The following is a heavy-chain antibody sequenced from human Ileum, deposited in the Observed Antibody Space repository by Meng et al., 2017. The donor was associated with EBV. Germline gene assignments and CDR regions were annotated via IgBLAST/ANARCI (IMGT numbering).Heavy chain of an antibody. CDR2: ISGSGGSA. J-gene: IGHJ4*02. CDR1: GFSFSDYD. CDR3: AKDVAAGTYFDF. Sequence: VRRLESGGGWVPPGGSLRLSCAASGFSFSDYDISWVRQPPGKGLEWVSAISGSGGSAYYGDSVKGRFTISRDNSKSTVYLHMNSLGADDAAVYYCAKDVAAGTYFDFWGRGTLVTVSS. D-gene: IGHD6-19*01. V-gene: IGHV3-23*01.